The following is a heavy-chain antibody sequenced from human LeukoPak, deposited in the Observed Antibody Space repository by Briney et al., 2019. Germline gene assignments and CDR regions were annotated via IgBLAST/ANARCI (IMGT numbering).Heavy chain of an antibody. J-gene: IGHJ4*02. D-gene: IGHD3-10*01. CDR2: INPNSGGT. CDR1: GYTFTGYY. V-gene: IGHV1-2*02. CDR3: ARERDTMVRGVIRSYYFDY. Sequence: ASVKVSCKASGYTFTGYYMHWVRQAPGQGLEWMGWINPNSGGTNYAQKFQGRVTMTRDTSISTAYMELSRLRSDDTAVYYCARERDTMVRGVIRSYYFDYWGQGTLVTVSS.